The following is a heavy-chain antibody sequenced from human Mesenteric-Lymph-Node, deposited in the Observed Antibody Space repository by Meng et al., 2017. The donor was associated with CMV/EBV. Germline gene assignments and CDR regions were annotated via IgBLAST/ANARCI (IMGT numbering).Heavy chain of an antibody. CDR2: INTNSGGT. Sequence: KASGYTFTGYYMHWVRQATGQGLEWMGRINTNSGGTNYAQKFQGRVTMTRDTSISTAYMELSRLRSDDTAVYYCARARDSYYGSGSSYWGQGTLVTVSS. CDR3: ARARDSYYGSGSSY. CDR1: GYTFTGYY. D-gene: IGHD3-10*01. J-gene: IGHJ4*02. V-gene: IGHV1-2*06.